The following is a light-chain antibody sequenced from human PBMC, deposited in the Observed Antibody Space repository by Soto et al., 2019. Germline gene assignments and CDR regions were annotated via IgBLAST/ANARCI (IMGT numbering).Light chain of an antibody. Sequence: QSALNQPASVSGSPGQSITISCTGTSSDVGGYNYVSWYQQHPGKAPKLMIYEVSNRPSGVSNRFSGSKSGNTASLTISGLQAEDEADYYCSSYTSSSIDYVFGPGTKVTVL. CDR2: EVS. CDR3: SSYTSSSIDYV. V-gene: IGLV2-14*01. J-gene: IGLJ1*01. CDR1: SSDVGGYNY.